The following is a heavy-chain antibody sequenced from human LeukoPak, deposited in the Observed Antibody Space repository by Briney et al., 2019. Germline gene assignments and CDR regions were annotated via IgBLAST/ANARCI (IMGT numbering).Heavy chain of an antibody. J-gene: IGHJ4*02. CDR1: VGTFSSYA. D-gene: IGHD3-10*01. CDR3: AFCYPGSYYKFDY. Sequence: SVKVSCKASVGTFSSYAISWVRQAPGQGLEWMGGIIPIFGTANYAQKFPGRVTITADESTSTAYMELSSLRSEDTAVYYCAFCYPGSYYKFDYWGQGTLVTVSS. V-gene: IGHV1-69*13. CDR2: IIPIFGTA.